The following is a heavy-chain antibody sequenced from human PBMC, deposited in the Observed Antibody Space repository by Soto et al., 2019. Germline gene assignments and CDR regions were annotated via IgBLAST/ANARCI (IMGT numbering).Heavy chain of an antibody. CDR3: AKANDQTSATPLRTFDY. CDR1: GFTFSSYA. Sequence: PGGSLRLSCAASGFTFSSYAMTWVRQAPGKGLEWVSSISGGGGSTYYADSVKGRFTISRDESKNTLYLQMNSLRAEDTAVYYCAKANDQTSATPLRTFDYWGQGTLDTVSS. CDR2: ISGGGGST. D-gene: IGHD6-25*01. J-gene: IGHJ4*02. V-gene: IGHV3-23*01.